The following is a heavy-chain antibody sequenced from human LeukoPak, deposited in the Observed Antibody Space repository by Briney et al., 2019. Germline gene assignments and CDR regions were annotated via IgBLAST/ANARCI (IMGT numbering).Heavy chain of an antibody. D-gene: IGHD3-10*01. V-gene: IGHV3-11*01. J-gene: IGHJ4*02. CDR3: ASVLWFGGIFFDY. CDR1: GFSFSDYY. CDR2: MSNSGGTI. Sequence: PGGSLRLSCAASGFSFSDYYMSWIRQAPGKGLEWVSYMSNSGGTIYYADFVKGRFSISRDNTKNSLYLQMNSLRAEDTAVYYCASVLWFGGIFFDYWGQGVLVTVSS.